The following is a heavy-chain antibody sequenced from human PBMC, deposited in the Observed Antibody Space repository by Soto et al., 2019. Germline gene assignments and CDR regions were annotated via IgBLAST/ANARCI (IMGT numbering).Heavy chain of an antibody. J-gene: IGHJ4*02. Sequence: GESLKISCSASGFTFSSYAMHWVRQAPGKGLEYVSAISSNGGSTYYADSVKGRFTISRDNSKNTLYLQMSSLRAEDTAVYYCVKMGGLGSSWSNFDYWGQGTLVTVSS. D-gene: IGHD6-13*01. CDR2: ISSNGGST. CDR3: VKMGGLGSSWSNFDY. CDR1: GFTFSSYA. V-gene: IGHV3-64D*09.